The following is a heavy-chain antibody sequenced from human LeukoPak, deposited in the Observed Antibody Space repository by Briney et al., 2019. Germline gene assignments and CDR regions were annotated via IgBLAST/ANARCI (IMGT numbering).Heavy chain of an antibody. CDR2: IYYSGST. CDR1: GGSISSGGYY. V-gene: IGHV4-31*03. D-gene: IGHD3-22*01. CDR3: ARGKGDLSMIVMIVTAVEFYFDS. J-gene: IGHJ4*02. Sequence: SETLSLTCTVSGGSISSGGYYWSWIRQHPGKGLEWIGYIYYSGSTYYNPSLKSRVTISVDTSKNQFSLKLNSLTAADTAVYYCARGKGDLSMIVMIVTAVEFYFDSWGPGTLVTVSS.